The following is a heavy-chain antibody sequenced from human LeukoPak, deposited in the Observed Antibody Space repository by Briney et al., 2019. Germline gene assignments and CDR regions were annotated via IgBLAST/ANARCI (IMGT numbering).Heavy chain of an antibody. V-gene: IGHV1-2*06. CDR3: ARGPYSSSWGVDY. J-gene: IGHJ4*02. D-gene: IGHD6-13*01. Sequence: ASVKVSCKASGGTFSSYAISWVRQAPGQGLDWMGRINPNSGGTNYAQKFQGRVTMTRDTSISTAYMELSRLRSDDTAVYYCARGPYSSSWGVDYWGQGTLVTVSS. CDR1: GGTFSSYA. CDR2: INPNSGGT.